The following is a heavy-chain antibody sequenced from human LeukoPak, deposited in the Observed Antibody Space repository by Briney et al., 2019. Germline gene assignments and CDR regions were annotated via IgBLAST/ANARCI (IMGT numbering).Heavy chain of an antibody. CDR3: ARGSGGLGYCTNGVCYLLN. D-gene: IGHD2-8*01. CDR2: IYYSGST. J-gene: IGHJ4*02. V-gene: IGHV4-39*01. CDR1: GGSISSSSYY. Sequence: SETLSLTCTVSGGSISSSSYYWGWIRQPPGKGLEWNGSIYYSGSTYNNPSLKSRVTISVDTSKNQFSRKLSSVTAADTAVYYCARGSGGLGYCTNGVCYLLNWGQGTLVTVSS.